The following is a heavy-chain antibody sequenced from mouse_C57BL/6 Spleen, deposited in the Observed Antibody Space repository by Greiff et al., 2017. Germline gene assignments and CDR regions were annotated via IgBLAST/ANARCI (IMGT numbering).Heavy chain of an antibody. V-gene: IGHV1-18*01. CDR1: GYTFTDYN. CDR2: IDPNSGGT. CDR3: ARAYYGSTFAY. D-gene: IGHD1-1*01. J-gene: IGHJ3*01. Sequence: EVQLHQSGPELVKPGASVKIPCKASGYTFTDYNMDWVKQSHGKSLEWIGRIDPNSGGTKYNEKFKSKATLTVDKPSSTAYMQLSSLTSEDSAVYYCARAYYGSTFAYWGQGTLVTVSA.